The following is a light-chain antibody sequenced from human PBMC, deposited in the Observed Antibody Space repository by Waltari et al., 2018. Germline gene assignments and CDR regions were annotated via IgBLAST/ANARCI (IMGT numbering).Light chain of an antibody. CDR2: DAS. CDR3: HQRSSWPLT. CDR1: ESVSRN. V-gene: IGKV3-11*01. Sequence: EIVFTQSPATLALSPGERATLSCRASESVSRNLAWYQQKPGQAPRLLIYDASTRATDIPARFSASGSGTDFTLTISSLEPEDFAVYYCHQRSSWPLTFGPGTKVDFK. J-gene: IGKJ3*01.